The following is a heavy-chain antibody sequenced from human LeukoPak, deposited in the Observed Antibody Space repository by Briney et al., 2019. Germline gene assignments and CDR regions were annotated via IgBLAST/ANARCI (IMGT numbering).Heavy chain of an antibody. CDR1: GGSNSGYY. CDR2: IYYSAST. V-gene: IGHV4-59*08. CDR3: ARRPYDSGAYE. D-gene: IGHD4/OR15-4a*01. Sequence: SETLSLTCSVSGGSNSGYYWSWIRQPPGKALEWIGYIYYSASTNYNPSLKSRVSISRHTSRTHFSLKVYTVTTADTAVYYCARRPYDSGAYEWCQGTQVTVSA. J-gene: IGHJ4*02.